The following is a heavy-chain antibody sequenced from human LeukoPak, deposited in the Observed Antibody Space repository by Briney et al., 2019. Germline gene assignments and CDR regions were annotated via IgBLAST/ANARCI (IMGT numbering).Heavy chain of an antibody. CDR1: GFTVSSNS. D-gene: IGHD4/OR15-4a*01. J-gene: IGHJ4*02. CDR3: ARRAGAYSHPYDY. V-gene: IGHV3-53*01. Sequence: GGSLRLSCTVSGFTVSSNSMSWVRQATGKGLEWVSFIYSDNTHYSDSVKGRFTISRDNSKNTLYLQMNSLRAEDTAVYYCARRAGAYSHPYDYWGQGTLVTVSS. CDR2: IYSDNT.